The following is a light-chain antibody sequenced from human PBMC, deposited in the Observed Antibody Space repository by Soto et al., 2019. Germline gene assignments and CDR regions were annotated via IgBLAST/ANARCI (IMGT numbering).Light chain of an antibody. CDR3: HQYGISP. CDR1: QSVSRNY. J-gene: IGKJ4*01. V-gene: IGKV3-20*01. Sequence: EIVLTQSPGTLSLSPGERATLSCRASQSVSRNYLDWYQQKPGQAPRLLLFGASSRATGIPDRFSGSGSGTEFTLTISRLEPEDFAVYYCHQYGISPFGGGTKVEIK. CDR2: GAS.